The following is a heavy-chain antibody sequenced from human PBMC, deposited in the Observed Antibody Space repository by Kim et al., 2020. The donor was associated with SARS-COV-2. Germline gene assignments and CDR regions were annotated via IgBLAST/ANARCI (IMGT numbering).Heavy chain of an antibody. Sequence: ASVKVSCKASGYTFTGYYMHWVRQPPGQGLEWMGWINPNSGGTNYAQKFQGWVTMTRVTSISTAYMELSRLRSDDTAVYYCARNYYYDISGHNWFDPWGQGTLVTVSS. CDR3: ARNYYYDISGHNWFDP. CDR1: GYTFTGYY. D-gene: IGHD3-22*01. J-gene: IGHJ5*02. CDR2: INPNSGGT. V-gene: IGHV1-2*04.